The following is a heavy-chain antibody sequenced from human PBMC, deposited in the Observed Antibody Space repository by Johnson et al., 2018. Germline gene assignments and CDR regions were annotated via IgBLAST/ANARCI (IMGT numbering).Heavy chain of an antibody. CDR3: AKAPFGVVLGFPGDV. CDR1: GFTFSSYG. Sequence: VQLVESGGGVVQPGRSLRLCCAASGFTFSSYGMHWVRQAPGKGLEWVSRINSDGSSTSYADSVKGRFTISRDNVKNTLYLQMNSLRAEDTAVYYCAKAPFGVVLGFPGDVWGKGTTVTVSS. CDR2: INSDGSST. V-gene: IGHV3-NL1*01. J-gene: IGHJ6*04. D-gene: IGHD3-3*01.